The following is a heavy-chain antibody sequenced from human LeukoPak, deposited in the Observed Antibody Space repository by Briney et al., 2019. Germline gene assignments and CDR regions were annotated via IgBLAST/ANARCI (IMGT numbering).Heavy chain of an antibody. V-gene: IGHV4-39*01. CDR3: ARQTRYTYDPNWFHP. Sequence: SETLSFTCSVSGDSFAATSYCWASIRQPPGKGLKCIGSIYYGGNIKYDPSLQSRVTISIDTSKNQFSLSLTSVTAADTAVYFCARQTRYTYDPNWFHPWGQGTLVTVSS. D-gene: IGHD5-12*01. CDR2: IYYGGNI. J-gene: IGHJ5*02. CDR1: GDSFAATSYC.